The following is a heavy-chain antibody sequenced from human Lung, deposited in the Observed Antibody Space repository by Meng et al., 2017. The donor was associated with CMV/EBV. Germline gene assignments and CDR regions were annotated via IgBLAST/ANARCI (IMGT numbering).Heavy chain of an antibody. J-gene: IGHJ4*02. CDR2: IDPNTGNP. Sequence: QVQVVQFGFELKQPGASVKVSCRPSGYTFTSYAINWVRQAPGQGPDWMGWIDPNTGNPTYDQGFTGRFVFSLDTSVSTAYLQINSLRADDTAVYYCARDSPLDGYSLLDYWGQGTLVTVSS. D-gene: IGHD5-24*01. CDR1: GYTFTSYA. CDR3: ARDSPLDGYSLLDY. V-gene: IGHV7-4-1*02.